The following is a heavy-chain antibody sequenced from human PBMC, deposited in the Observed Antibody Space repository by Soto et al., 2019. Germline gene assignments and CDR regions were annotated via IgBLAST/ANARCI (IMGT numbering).Heavy chain of an antibody. J-gene: IGHJ4*02. CDR3: ARGWFGEFLYYFDY. V-gene: IGHV1-18*01. D-gene: IGHD3-10*01. Sequence: QVQLVQSGAELKKPGASVKVSCKASGYTFINYGINWVRQAPGQGLEWMGWISAYNGHTNYAQKLQGRVTMTTDTSTSTAYMELRSLRSDDTAVYFCARGWFGEFLYYFDYWGQGTLVTVSS. CDR2: ISAYNGHT. CDR1: GYTFINYG.